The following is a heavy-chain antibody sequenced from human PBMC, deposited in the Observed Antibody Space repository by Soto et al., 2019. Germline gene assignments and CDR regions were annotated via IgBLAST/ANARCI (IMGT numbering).Heavy chain of an antibody. Sequence: QVQLVQSGAEVKKPGSSVKVSCKASGGTFSSYAISWVRQAPGQGLEWMGGIIPIFGTANYAQKFQGRVTITADESTSTAYMELSSLRSEDTAVYYCARDAPRYCTNGVCLTSYYGMDVWGQGTTVTVSS. CDR1: GGTFSSYA. V-gene: IGHV1-69*12. CDR3: ARDAPRYCTNGVCLTSYYGMDV. J-gene: IGHJ6*02. D-gene: IGHD2-8*01. CDR2: IIPIFGTA.